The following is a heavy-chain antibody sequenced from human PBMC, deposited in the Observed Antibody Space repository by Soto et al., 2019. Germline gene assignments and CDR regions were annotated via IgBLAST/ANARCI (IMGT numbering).Heavy chain of an antibody. J-gene: IGHJ6*02. CDR2: IIPIFGTA. D-gene: IGHD3-22*01. Sequence: SVKVSCKASGGTFSSYAISWVRQAPGQGLEWMGGIIPIFGTANYAQKFQGRVTITADKSTSTAYMELSSLRSEDTAVYYCARGGIITMIVVVRDYYYYGMDVWGQGTTVTVSS. CDR1: GGTFSSYA. CDR3: ARGGIITMIVVVRDYYYYGMDV. V-gene: IGHV1-69*06.